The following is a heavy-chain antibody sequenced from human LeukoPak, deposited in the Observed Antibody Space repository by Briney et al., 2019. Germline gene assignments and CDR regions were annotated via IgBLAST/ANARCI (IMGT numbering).Heavy chain of an antibody. CDR2: ISSSSSYI. J-gene: IGHJ4*02. D-gene: IGHD3-10*01. V-gene: IGHV3-21*01. CDR1: GFTFSNYG. Sequence: GGSLRLSCAASGFTFSNYGMHWVRQAPGKGLEWVSSISSSSSYIYYADPVKGRFTISRDNAKNSLYLQMNSLRAEDTAVYYCARGYYGSGSYTPFDYWGQGTLVTVSS. CDR3: ARGYYGSGSYTPFDY.